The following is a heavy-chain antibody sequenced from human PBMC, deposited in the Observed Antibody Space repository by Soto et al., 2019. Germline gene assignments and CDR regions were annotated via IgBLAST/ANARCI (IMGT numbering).Heavy chain of an antibody. J-gene: IGHJ4*02. CDR2: IVPIFLTG. D-gene: IGHD7-27*01. CDR1: GDNFNNYA. V-gene: IGHV1-69*06. CDR3: TRGLGYSAS. Sequence: QVQLVQSGTEVKKTGSSVKVSCQASGDNFNNYAINWVRQAPGQGLEWMGGIVPIFLTGNYAQTFQGRATITADRSTSTAYMELSSHISEDKAVYYCTRGLGYSASWGQGTLVTVSS.